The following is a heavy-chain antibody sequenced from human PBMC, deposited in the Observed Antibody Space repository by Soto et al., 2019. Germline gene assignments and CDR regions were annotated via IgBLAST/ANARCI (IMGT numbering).Heavy chain of an antibody. CDR1: GYTFTDYG. CDR3: ASDVDMANAAFEI. Sequence: QVQLEQSGAEVRKPGASVKVSCKASGYTFTDYGISWVRQAPGQGLEWMGWISPYSGDIEYAQKVQGRVTLTTDTSTSTAYMELRSLRSADTAVYYCASDVDMANAAFEIWGQGTMVTVSS. D-gene: IGHD2-15*01. V-gene: IGHV1-18*01. CDR2: ISPYSGDI. J-gene: IGHJ3*02.